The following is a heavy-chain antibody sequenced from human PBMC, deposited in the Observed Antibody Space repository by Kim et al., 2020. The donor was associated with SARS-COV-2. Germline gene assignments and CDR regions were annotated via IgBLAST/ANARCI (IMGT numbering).Heavy chain of an antibody. Sequence: SETLSLTCTVSGGSISSSSYYWGWIRQPPGKGLEWIGSIYYSGSTYYNPSLKSRVTISVDTSKNQFSLKLSSVTAADTAVYYCASHGPRITMIVVVTDWYFDLWGRGTLVTVSS. J-gene: IGHJ2*01. CDR1: GGSISSSSYY. V-gene: IGHV4-39*01. CDR3: ASHGPRITMIVVVTDWYFDL. D-gene: IGHD3-22*01. CDR2: IYYSGST.